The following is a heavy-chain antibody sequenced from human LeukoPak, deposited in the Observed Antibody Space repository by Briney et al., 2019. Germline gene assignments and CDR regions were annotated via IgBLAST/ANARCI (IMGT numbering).Heavy chain of an antibody. CDR1: GYTFTGYY. D-gene: IGHD4-23*01. CDR3: ARGAYGGEGWFDP. Sequence: ASVRVSCEASGYTFTGYYVHWVRQAPGQGFEWMGWINPTSGGRNYAEKFQGRVIMSRDMSIGTAYLDLTRLRSDDTAVYYCARGAYGGEGWFDPWGQGTLVTVSS. CDR2: INPTSGGR. J-gene: IGHJ5*02. V-gene: IGHV1-2*02.